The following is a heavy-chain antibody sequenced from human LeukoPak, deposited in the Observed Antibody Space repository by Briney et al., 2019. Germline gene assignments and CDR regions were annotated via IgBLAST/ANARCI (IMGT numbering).Heavy chain of an antibody. J-gene: IGHJ4*02. CDR3: ARGPYGDYVGY. V-gene: IGHV4-34*01. D-gene: IGHD4-17*01. CDR1: GGSFSGYY. Sequence: SETLSLTCAVYGGSFSGYYWSWIRQPPGKGLEWIGEINHSGSTNYNPSLKSRVTVSVDTSKNQFSLKLSSVTAADTAVYYCARGPYGDYVGYWGQGTLVTVSS. CDR2: INHSGST.